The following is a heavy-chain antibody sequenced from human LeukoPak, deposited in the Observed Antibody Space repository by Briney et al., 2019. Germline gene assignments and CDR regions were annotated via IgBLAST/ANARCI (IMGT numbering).Heavy chain of an antibody. CDR1: GGSISSSSYY. J-gene: IGHJ4*02. CDR3: ARGVDFWSGYYYFDY. V-gene: IGHV4-39*01. Sequence: SETLSLTCTVSGGSISSSSYYWGWIRQPPGKGLEWIGSIYYSGSTYYNPSLKSRVTISVDTSKNQFSLKLSSVTAADTAVYYCARGVDFWSGYYYFDYWGQGTLVTVSS. D-gene: IGHD3-3*01. CDR2: IYYSGST.